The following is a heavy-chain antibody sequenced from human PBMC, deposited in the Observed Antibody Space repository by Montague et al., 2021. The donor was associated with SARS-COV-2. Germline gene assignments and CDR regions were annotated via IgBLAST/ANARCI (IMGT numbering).Heavy chain of an antibody. D-gene: IGHD3-10*01. CDR3: ARIHGGTSGSFGY. CDR1: GFSLTTGGMC. CDR2: VDWDDDK. J-gene: IGHJ4*02. Sequence: PALVKPTQTLTLTCTFSGFSLTTGGMCVTWIRQPPGKALEWLAVVDWDDDKYYTSSLETRLAISKDTSRNQVVLTMTNMDPMDTGTYYCARIHGGTSGSFGYWGQGILVTVSS. V-gene: IGHV2-70*01.